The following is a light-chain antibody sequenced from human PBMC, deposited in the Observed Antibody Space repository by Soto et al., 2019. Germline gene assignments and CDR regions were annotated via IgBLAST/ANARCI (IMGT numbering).Light chain of an antibody. J-gene: IGLJ2*01. CDR2: DDD. V-gene: IGLV1-51*01. CDR1: SSNIGNNY. Sequence: QSVLTQPPSVSAAPGQKVTISCSGSSSNIGNNYVSWYQQFPGTAPKLLISDDDQRPSGIPDRFSASKSGASATLAITGLQPGDEADYYCGTWDSSLIAGVFGGGTKLTVL. CDR3: GTWDSSLIAGV.